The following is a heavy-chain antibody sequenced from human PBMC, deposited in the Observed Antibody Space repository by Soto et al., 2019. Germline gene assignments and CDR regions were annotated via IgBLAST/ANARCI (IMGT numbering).Heavy chain of an antibody. CDR1: GGSISSSCYY. CDR2: IYYSGST. D-gene: IGHD1-1*01. J-gene: IGHJ3*02. V-gene: IGHV4-61*05. CDR3: ARRERLNAFDI. Sequence: ETLSLTCTVSGGSISSSCYYWGWIRQPPGEGLEWIGYIYYSGSTNYNPSLKSRVTISVDTSKNQFSLKLSSVTAADTAVYYCARRERLNAFDIWGQGTMVTVSS.